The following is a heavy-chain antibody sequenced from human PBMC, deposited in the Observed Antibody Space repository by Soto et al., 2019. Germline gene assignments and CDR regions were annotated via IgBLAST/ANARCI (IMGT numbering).Heavy chain of an antibody. CDR1: GGSISSSSYY. V-gene: IGHV4-39*01. J-gene: IGHJ5*02. CDR2: IYYSGST. Sequence: PSETLSLTCTVSGGSISSSSYYWGWIRHPPGKGLEWIGSIYYSGSTYYNPSLKSRVTISVDTSKNQFSLKLSSVTAADTAVYYCARPRGVAANPFDPWGQGTLVTVSS. D-gene: IGHD2-15*01. CDR3: ARPRGVAANPFDP.